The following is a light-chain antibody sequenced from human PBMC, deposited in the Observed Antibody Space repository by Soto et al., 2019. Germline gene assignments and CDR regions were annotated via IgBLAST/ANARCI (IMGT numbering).Light chain of an antibody. J-gene: IGLJ1*01. Sequence: QAVLKQPPSVSGAPGQRITISCTGSSSNIGAGYDVHWYQQLPGTAPKLLIYDNSNRPSGVPDRFSGSKSGTSASLAMTGLQAEDGADYYCQSYDRSLSGSRVFGTGTKVTVL. V-gene: IGLV1-40*01. CDR3: QSYDRSLSGSRV. CDR1: SSNIGAGYD. CDR2: DNS.